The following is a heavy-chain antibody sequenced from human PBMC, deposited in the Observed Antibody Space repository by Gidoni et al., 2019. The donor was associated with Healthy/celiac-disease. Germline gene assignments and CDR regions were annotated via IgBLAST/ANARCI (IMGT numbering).Heavy chain of an antibody. D-gene: IGHD3-16*01. CDR2: INHSGST. CDR3: ARGGPNYVWGRNYYYYMDV. Sequence: QVQLQQWGAGLLKPSETLSPTCAVYGGSFSGYYWSWIRQPPGKGLEWIGEINHSGSTNYNPSLKSRVTISEDTSKNQFSLKLSSVTAADTAVYYCARGGPNYVWGRNYYYYMDVWGKGTTVTVSS. CDR1: GGSFSGYY. V-gene: IGHV4-34*01. J-gene: IGHJ6*03.